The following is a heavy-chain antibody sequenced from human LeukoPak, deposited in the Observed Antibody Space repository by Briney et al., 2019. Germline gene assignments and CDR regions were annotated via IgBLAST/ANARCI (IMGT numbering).Heavy chain of an antibody. CDR1: GYTVTSYD. J-gene: IGHJ4*02. CDR2: VNPNSGNT. V-gene: IGHV1-8*01. CDR3: ARVHYDSSGYVYYFDY. D-gene: IGHD3-22*01. Sequence: ASVKLSCKASGYTVTSYDINWGRQPTGQGLEWVGWVNPNSGNTGYAQKFQGRVTMTRNTSISTAYMELSSLRSEDAAVYYCARVHYDSSGYVYYFDYWGQGTLVTVSS.